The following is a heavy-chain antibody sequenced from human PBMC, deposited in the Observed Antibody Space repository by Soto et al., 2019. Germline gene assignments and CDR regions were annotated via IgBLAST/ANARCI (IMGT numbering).Heavy chain of an antibody. CDR3: APHVSCSGGSCQYDAFAI. CDR2: ITADGGT. Sequence: EVRVLESGGGLVQPGGSLRLSCEGSGFTVSSHAMTWIRQAPGKGPEWVSTITADGGTYYADSVKGRFAMSRDTSESTLYLQMNSLGAEDTAAYYCAPHVSCSGGSCQYDAFAIRGQGTMVTVSS. V-gene: IGHV3-23*01. D-gene: IGHD2-15*01. CDR1: GFTVSSHA. J-gene: IGHJ3*02.